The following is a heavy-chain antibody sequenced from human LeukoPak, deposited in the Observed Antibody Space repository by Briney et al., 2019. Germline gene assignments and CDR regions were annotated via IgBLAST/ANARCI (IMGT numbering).Heavy chain of an antibody. Sequence: ASVKVSCKASGYTFTGYYMRWVRQAPGQGLEWMGWINPNSGGTNYAQKFQGRVTMTRDTSISTAYMELSRLRPDDTAVYYCARDIVGATRSRSMFDYWGQGTLVTVSS. CDR1: GYTFTGYY. V-gene: IGHV1-2*02. CDR2: INPNSGGT. CDR3: ARDIVGATRSRSMFDY. D-gene: IGHD1-26*01. J-gene: IGHJ4*02.